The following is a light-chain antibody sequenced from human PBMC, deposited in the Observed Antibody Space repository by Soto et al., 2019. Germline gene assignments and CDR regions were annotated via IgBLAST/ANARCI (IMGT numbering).Light chain of an antibody. V-gene: IGKV3-20*01. J-gene: IGKJ1*01. CDR3: QQYGSSLSWT. CDR1: QSLASNF. CDR2: GAS. Sequence: EIVLTQSPGTPSLSPGERATLSCRASQSLASNFLAWYQQKPGQPPRLLIYGASSRATGIPGRFSGSGSGTDFTLTISRLEPEDFAVYYCQQYGSSLSWTFGQGTKVEIK.